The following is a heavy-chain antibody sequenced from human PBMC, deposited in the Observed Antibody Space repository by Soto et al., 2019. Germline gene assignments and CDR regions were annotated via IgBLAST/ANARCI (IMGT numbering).Heavy chain of an antibody. V-gene: IGHV3-21*01. D-gene: IGHD2-2*01. CDR2: LSSSSSYI. CDR3: ARDNADIVVVPAAGWCRTDY. CDR1: GITFSSYS. J-gene: IGHJ4*02. Sequence: EVQLLESGGGLVKPGGSLRLSCAASGITFSSYSMNWARQAPGMGLEWVSSLSSSSSYIYYGDSAKGRSTISSDKAKNSLYLQMNGLRAEDTAVYYGARDNADIVVVPAAGWCRTDYWGQGNLVTVSS.